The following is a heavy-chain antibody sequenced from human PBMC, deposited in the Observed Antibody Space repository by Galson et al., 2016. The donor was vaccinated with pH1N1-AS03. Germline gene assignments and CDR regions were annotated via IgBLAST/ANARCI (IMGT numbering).Heavy chain of an antibody. J-gene: IGHJ3*02. CDR1: GGTFSSYA. CDR2: IIAMFGTA. CDR3: ARDANYDFWSGNDAFDI. V-gene: IGHV1-69*06. D-gene: IGHD3-3*01. Sequence: SVKVSCKASGGTFSSYAISWVRQAPGQGLEWMGGIIAMFGTANYAQKVQGRVTITADKSTSTAYMELSSLRSEDTAVYYCARDANYDFWSGNDAFDIWGQGTMVTVSS.